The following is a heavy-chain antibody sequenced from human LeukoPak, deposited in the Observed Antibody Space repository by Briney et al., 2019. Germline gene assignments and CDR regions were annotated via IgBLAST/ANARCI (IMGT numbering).Heavy chain of an antibody. CDR3: ARVRAHSSSSTLNWFDP. CDR1: GGSISSYY. V-gene: IGHV4-4*07. CDR2: IYTSGST. J-gene: IGHJ5*02. Sequence: SETLSLTCTVSGGSISSYYWSWIRQPAGKGLEWIGRIYTSGSTNYNPSLKSRVTMSVDTSKNQFSLKLSSVTAADTAVYYCARVRAHSSSSTLNWFDPWGRGTLVTVSS. D-gene: IGHD6-6*01.